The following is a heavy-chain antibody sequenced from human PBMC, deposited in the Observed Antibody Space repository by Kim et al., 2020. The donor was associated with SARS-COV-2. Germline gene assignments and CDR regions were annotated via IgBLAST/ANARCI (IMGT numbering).Heavy chain of an antibody. J-gene: IGHJ4*02. CDR1: GFTFNSYA. CDR2: ISYDGINK. D-gene: IGHD6-13*01. CDR3: ARDLSSSWYGDLDS. Sequence: GGSLRLSCAASGFTFNSYAMHWVLQAPGKGLEWVAVISYDGINKYYADSVKGRFTISRDNSKNTLYLQMNSLRAEDTAVYYCARDLSSSWYGDLDSWGQGTLVTVSS. V-gene: IGHV3-30-3*01.